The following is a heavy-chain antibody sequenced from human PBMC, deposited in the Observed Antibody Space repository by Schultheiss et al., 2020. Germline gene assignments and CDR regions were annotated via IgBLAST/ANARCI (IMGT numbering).Heavy chain of an antibody. CDR3: ARSDA. CDR2: ISYDGSNK. Sequence: GGSLRLSCAASGFTFSSYAMHWVRQAPGKGLEWVAVISYDGSNKYYADSVKGRFTISRDNSKNTLYLQMNSLRAEDTAVYYCARSDAWGQGTLVTVSS. J-gene: IGHJ5*02. CDR1: GFTFSSYA. V-gene: IGHV3-30-3*01.